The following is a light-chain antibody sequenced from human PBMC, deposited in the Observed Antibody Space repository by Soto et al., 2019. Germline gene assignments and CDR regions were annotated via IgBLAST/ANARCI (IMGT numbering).Light chain of an antibody. J-gene: IGLJ2*01. Sequence: SALTQPASVSGSPGQSITISCTGTSSDVGSYNLVSWYQQHPGKAPKLMIYEGSKRPSGVSNRFSGSKSGNTASLTISGLQAEDEADYYCCSYAGSSTRVVFGGGTKVTVL. CDR3: CSYAGSSTRVV. CDR2: EGS. V-gene: IGLV2-23*01. CDR1: SSDVGSYNL.